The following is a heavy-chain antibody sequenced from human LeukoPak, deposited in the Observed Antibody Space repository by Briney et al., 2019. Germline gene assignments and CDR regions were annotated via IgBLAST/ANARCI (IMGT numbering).Heavy chain of an antibody. CDR3: ARKGGAPSRYYYYGMDV. J-gene: IGHJ6*02. CDR2: MNPNSGNT. Sequence: ASVKVSCEASGYTFTSCDINWVRQATGQGLEWMGWMNPNSGNTGYAQKFQGRVTMTRNTSISTAYMELSSLRSDDTAVYYCARKGGAPSRYYYYGMDVWGQGTTVTVSS. CDR1: GYTFTSCD. D-gene: IGHD3-16*01. V-gene: IGHV1-8*01.